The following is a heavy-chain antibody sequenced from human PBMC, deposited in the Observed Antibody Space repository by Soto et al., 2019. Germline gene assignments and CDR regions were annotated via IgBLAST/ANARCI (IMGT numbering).Heavy chain of an antibody. V-gene: IGHV3-30-3*01. CDR1: GFTFSSYA. CDR2: ISYDGSNK. Sequence: GGSLRLSCAASGFTFSSYAMHWVRQAPGKGLEWVAVISYDGSNKYYADSVKGRFTISRDNSKNTLYLQMNSLRAEDTAVYYCAREERFSEWLLYYWGQGTLVTVSS. D-gene: IGHD3-3*01. CDR3: AREERFSEWLLYY. J-gene: IGHJ4*02.